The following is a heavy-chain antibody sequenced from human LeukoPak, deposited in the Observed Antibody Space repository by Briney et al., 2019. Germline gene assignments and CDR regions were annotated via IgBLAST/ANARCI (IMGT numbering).Heavy chain of an antibody. CDR2: ISSSTYI. V-gene: IGHV3-69-1*01. D-gene: IGHD3-16*01. J-gene: IGHJ4*02. CDR1: GFTVSSNY. Sequence: GGSLRLSCAASGFTVSSNYMSWVRQAPGKGLEWVSSISSSTYIYYADSVKGRFTISRDNAMNSLDLQMNSLRAEDTAVYYCARVRWGGLYYFDYWGQGTLVTVSS. CDR3: ARVRWGGLYYFDY.